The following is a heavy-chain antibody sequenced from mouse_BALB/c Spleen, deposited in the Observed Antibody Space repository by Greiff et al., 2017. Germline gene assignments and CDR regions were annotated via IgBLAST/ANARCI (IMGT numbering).Heavy chain of an antibody. CDR3: AGLRFAY. J-gene: IGHJ3*01. V-gene: IGHV3-2*02. Sequence: DVQLVESGPGLVKPSQSLSLTCTVTGYSITSDYAWNWIRQFPGNKLEWMGYISYSGSTSYNPSLKSRISITRDTSKNQFFLQLNSVTTEDTATYYCAGLRFAYWGQGTLVTVSA. CDR2: ISYSGST. CDR1: GYSITSDYA. D-gene: IGHD2-4*01.